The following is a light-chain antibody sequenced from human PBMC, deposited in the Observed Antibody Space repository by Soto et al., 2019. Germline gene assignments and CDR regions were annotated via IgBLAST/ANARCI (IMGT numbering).Light chain of an antibody. J-gene: IGKJ2*01. CDR1: QSVSSN. Sequence: EIVMTQSPATLSVSPGERDTLSCRASQSVSSNLAWYQQKPGQAPRLPIYGASTRATGIPARFSGSGSGTEFTLTISSLQSEDFAVYYCQQYNNWPYTFGQGTKLEIK. CDR3: QQYNNWPYT. V-gene: IGKV3-15*01. CDR2: GAS.